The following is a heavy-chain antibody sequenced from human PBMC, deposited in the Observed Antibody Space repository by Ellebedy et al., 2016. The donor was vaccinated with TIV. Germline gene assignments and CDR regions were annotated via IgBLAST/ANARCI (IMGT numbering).Heavy chain of an antibody. CDR3: ARKYYDFWSGYYTGWFDP. V-gene: IGHV4-39*01. J-gene: IGHJ5*02. Sequence: GSLRLSXTVSGGSISSSSYYWGWIRQPPGKGLEWIGSIYYSGSTYYNPSLKSRVTISVDTSKNQFSLKLSSVTAADTAVYYCARKYYDFWSGYYTGWFDPWGQGTLVTVSS. CDR1: GGSISSSSYY. D-gene: IGHD3-3*01. CDR2: IYYSGST.